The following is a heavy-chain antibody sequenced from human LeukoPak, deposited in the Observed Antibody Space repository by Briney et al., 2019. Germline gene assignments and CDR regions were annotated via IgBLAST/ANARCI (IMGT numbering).Heavy chain of an antibody. Sequence: ASVKVSCKASGGTFSSYAISWVRQAPGQGLEWMGGIIPIFGTANYAQKFQGRVTITADESTSTAYMELSSLRSEDTAVYYCAAYRAMATIKDYWGQGTLVTVSS. J-gene: IGHJ4*02. D-gene: IGHD5-24*01. CDR1: GGTFSSYA. CDR2: IIPIFGTA. V-gene: IGHV1-69*13. CDR3: AAYRAMATIKDY.